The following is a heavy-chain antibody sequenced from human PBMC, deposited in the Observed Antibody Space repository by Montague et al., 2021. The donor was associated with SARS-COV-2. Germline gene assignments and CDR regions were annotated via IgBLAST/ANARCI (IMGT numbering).Heavy chain of an antibody. V-gene: IGHV3-30-3*01. CDR2: ISYDGSNK. CDR3: ARDLYGGLYYFDY. D-gene: IGHD4-23*01. Sequence: SLRLSCAASGFTFSSYAMHWVRQAPGKGLEWVAVISYDGSNKYYADSVKGRFTISRDNSKNTLYLQMNSLRAEDTAVYYCARDLYGGLYYFDYWGQGTLVTVSS. J-gene: IGHJ4*02. CDR1: GFTFSSYA.